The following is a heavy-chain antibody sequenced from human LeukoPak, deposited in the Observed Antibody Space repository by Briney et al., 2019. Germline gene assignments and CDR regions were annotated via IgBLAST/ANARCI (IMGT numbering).Heavy chain of an antibody. D-gene: IGHD3-22*01. V-gene: IGHV4-4*07. CDR1: GGSISSNY. CDR2: IHSTEST. CDR3: AGGSNGYYYPFGN. J-gene: IGHJ4*02. Sequence: PSETLSLTCTVSGGSISSNYWSWIRQPAGKGLEWIGRIHSTESTNYNPSLKSRVSISLDESKNQFSVKLTSVTAADTAVYYCAGGSNGYYYPFGNWGQGVLVTVSS.